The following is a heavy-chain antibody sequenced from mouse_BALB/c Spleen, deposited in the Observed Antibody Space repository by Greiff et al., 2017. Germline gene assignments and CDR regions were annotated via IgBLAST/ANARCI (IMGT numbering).Heavy chain of an antibody. Sequence: VKLLESGPGLVAPSPSLSISCTASGFSFTGYGVNWVRQTPGQGLEWLGMIWGDGSTDYNSALKSSLSISKDNSKSQVFLKMNSLQTDDTARYYCARAYYRYDYYAMDDWGQGTSVTVSA. J-gene: IGHJ4*01. CDR1: GFSFTGYG. V-gene: IGHV2-6-7*01. CDR3: ARAYYRYDYYAMDD. D-gene: IGHD2-14*01. CDR2: IWGDGST.